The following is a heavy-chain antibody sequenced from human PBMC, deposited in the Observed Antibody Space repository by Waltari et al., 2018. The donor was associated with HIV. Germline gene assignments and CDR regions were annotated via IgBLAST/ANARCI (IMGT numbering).Heavy chain of an antibody. V-gene: IGHV4-34*02. Sequence: QVQLQQWGAGLLKPSDTLSLTCAVYGGSFTGYHVHWLRQYPGKGLEWSGEINDGGTTNFHPSLKSRVTLAIDPSKRQFSLRLGSVTAADSGLYYCARAREVNLLEWSIGPEASYYYGMDVWGQGTPVTVSS. J-gene: IGHJ6*02. CDR3: ARAREVNLLEWSIGPEASYYYGMDV. D-gene: IGHD3-3*01. CDR2: INDGGTT. CDR1: GGSFTGYH.